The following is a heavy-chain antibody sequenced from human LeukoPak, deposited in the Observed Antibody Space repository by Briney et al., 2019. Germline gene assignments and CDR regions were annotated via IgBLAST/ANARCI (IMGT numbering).Heavy chain of an antibody. D-gene: IGHD3-3*01. CDR2: LPPDELDI. CDR3: ARGVPYASWSGPHYSDY. V-gene: IGHV3-74*01. CDR1: GFTFTNYW. Sequence: GGSLRLSCAASGFTFTNYWMHWVRQAPGMGLVWVSRLPPDELDIIYADSVKGRFTVSRDNAKNTVYLQMNSLRAEDTAVYYCARGVPYASWSGPHYSDYWGQGTLVTVSS. J-gene: IGHJ4*02.